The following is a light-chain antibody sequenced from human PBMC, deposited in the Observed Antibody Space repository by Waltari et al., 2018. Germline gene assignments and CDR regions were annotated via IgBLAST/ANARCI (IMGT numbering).Light chain of an antibody. CDR2: GAS. V-gene: IGKV3-20*01. J-gene: IGKJ1*01. Sequence: EIVLTQSPSTLSLSPGERATLSCRASESVRTALAWYQQKPGQAPGLLIFGASNRAIGIPDRFSGGGSGTDFSLTISRLEPEDFAVYFCQHYVRLPVAFGQGTKVDVK. CDR3: QHYVRLPVA. CDR1: ESVRTA.